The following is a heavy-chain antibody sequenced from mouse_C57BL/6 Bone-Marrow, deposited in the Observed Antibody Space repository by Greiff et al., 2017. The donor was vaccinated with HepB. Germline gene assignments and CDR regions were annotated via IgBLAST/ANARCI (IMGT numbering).Heavy chain of an antibody. Sequence: VQLKQSGPELVKPGASVKISCKASGYTFTDYYMNWVKQSHGKSLEWIGDINPNNGGTSYNQKFKGKATLTVDKSSSTAYMELRSLTSEDSAVYYCARMDGYYRAWFAYWGQGTLVTVSA. CDR1: GYTFTDYY. J-gene: IGHJ3*01. CDR3: ARMDGYYRAWFAY. D-gene: IGHD2-3*01. V-gene: IGHV1-26*01. CDR2: INPNNGGT.